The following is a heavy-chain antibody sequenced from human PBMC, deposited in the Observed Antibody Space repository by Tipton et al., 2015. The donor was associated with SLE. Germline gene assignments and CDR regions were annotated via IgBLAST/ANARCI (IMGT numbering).Heavy chain of an antibody. Sequence: TLSLTCTVSGVSIRSSSYYWGWIRQPPGKGLEWIGEINHSGSTNYNPSLKSRVTISVDTSRNQFSRKLSSVTAADTAVYYCASGGILWYFDLWGRGTLVTVSS. V-gene: IGHV4-39*07. D-gene: IGHD3-16*01. J-gene: IGHJ2*01. CDR3: ASGGILWYFDL. CDR2: INHSGST. CDR1: GVSIRSSSYY.